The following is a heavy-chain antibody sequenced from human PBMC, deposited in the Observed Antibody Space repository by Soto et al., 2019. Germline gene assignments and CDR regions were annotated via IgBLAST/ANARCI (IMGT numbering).Heavy chain of an antibody. CDR1: GSTFTDFT. V-gene: IGHV3-23*01. J-gene: IGHJ3*02. CDR2: ISGDGLST. Sequence: GSLRLSCAGSGSTFTDFTMTWVRQAPGKGLEWVSAISGDGLSTYYAGSVKGRFTISRDNSKTTLYLQMNSLRAEDTAVYYCARRPDAFDIWGRGTMVTVSS. CDR3: ARRPDAFDI.